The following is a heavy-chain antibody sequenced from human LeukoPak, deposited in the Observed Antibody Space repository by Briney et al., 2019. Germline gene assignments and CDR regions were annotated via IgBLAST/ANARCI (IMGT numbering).Heavy chain of an antibody. J-gene: IGHJ4*02. CDR2: ISAYGGKT. CDR1: GYTLTSYG. CDR3: ARRLDYYDISGYHTLDY. V-gene: IGHV1-18*01. Sequence: GASVKVSCKASGYTLTSYGITWVRQAPGQGLEWMGWISAYGGKTNYAQKLQGRVTMTTDTSTSTAYMELRSLRSDDTAVYYCARRLDYYDISGYHTLDYWGQGTLVTVSS. D-gene: IGHD3-22*01.